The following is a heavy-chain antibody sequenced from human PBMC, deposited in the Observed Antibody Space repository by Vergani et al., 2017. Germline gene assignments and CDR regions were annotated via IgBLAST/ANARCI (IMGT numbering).Heavy chain of an antibody. J-gene: IGHJ3*02. CDR1: GFTFSSYA. D-gene: IGHD3-10*01. V-gene: IGHV3-23*01. CDR3: ARGDDYGSGSSPVFDI. Sequence: EVQLLESGGGLVQPGGSLRLSCAASGFTFSSYAMSWVRQAPGKGLEWDSAISGSGGSTDYADSVKGRFTISRDNSKNTLYLQMNSLRAEDTAVYYCARGDDYGSGSSPVFDIWGRGTMVTVSS. CDR2: ISGSGGST.